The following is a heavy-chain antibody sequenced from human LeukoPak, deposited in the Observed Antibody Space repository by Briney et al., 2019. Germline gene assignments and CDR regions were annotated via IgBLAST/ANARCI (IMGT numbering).Heavy chain of an antibody. CDR2: ISAYNGNT. Sequence: GASVNVSCKASGYTFTSYGVTWVRQAPGQGLEWMGWISAYNGNTNYAQNVQGRVTMPRDTSTSTAYMELRSLRSDDTAVYYCARLDIVSILFDSWGQGTLVTVSS. J-gene: IGHJ4*02. CDR3: ARLDIVSILFDS. D-gene: IGHD5/OR15-5a*01. V-gene: IGHV1-18*01. CDR1: GYTFTSYG.